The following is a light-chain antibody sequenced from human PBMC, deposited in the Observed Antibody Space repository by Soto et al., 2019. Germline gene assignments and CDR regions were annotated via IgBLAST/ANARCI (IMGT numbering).Light chain of an antibody. J-gene: IGKJ2*01. CDR1: QSVTTF. V-gene: IGKV3-11*01. Sequence: EIVLTQSPATLSLSPGDRATLSCRASQSVTTFLAWYQQRPGQSPRLLIYDTSNRATGIPARFTGSGSVTNFTLTISGLEPEDFAVYYCQQRDRWPPVYTCGQGTKVEIK. CDR2: DTS. CDR3: QQRDRWPPVYT.